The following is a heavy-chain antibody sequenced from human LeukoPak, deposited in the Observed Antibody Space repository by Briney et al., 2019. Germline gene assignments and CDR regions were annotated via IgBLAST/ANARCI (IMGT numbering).Heavy chain of an antibody. J-gene: IGHJ6*02. CDR1: GYTFTSYG. Sequence: GASVKVSCKASGYTFTSYGISWVRQAPGQGLEWMGWISAYNSNTNYAQKLQGRVTMTTDTSTSTAYMELRSLRSDDTAVYYCARVRSSWYGYGMDVWGQGTTVTVSS. V-gene: IGHV1-18*01. CDR2: ISAYNSNT. CDR3: ARVRSSWYGYGMDV. D-gene: IGHD6-13*01.